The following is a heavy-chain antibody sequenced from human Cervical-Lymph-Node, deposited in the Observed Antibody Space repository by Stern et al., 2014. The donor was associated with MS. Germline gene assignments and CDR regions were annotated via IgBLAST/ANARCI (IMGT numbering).Heavy chain of an antibody. CDR3: AGGYSYGYAFDY. V-gene: IGHV1-69*01. J-gene: IGHJ4*02. CDR2: IIPFFGTA. D-gene: IGHD5-18*01. CDR1: GGTFSSYA. Sequence: VQLVESGAEVKKPGSSVKVSCKASGGTFSSYAISWVRQAPGPGLEWMGGIIPFFGTANYAQKFQGRVTITADESTSTAYMELSSLRSEDTAVYYCAGGYSYGYAFDYWGQGTLVTVSS.